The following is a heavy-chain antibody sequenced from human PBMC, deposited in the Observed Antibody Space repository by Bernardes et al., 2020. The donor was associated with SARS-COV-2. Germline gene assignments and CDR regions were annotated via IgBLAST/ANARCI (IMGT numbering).Heavy chain of an antibody. V-gene: IGHV3-11*01. CDR1: GFTFSDYY. CDR3: ARVRDYYASSGDDFDS. Sequence: GWSLRLSCAASGFTFSDYYMSWIRQAPGQGLECISYITTSGSTTYFADSVKGRFTISRDNAKNSLYLQMNSLRAEDTAVYYCARVRDYYASSGDDFDSWGQGTLVTVSS. D-gene: IGHD3-22*01. J-gene: IGHJ4*02. CDR2: ITTSGSTT.